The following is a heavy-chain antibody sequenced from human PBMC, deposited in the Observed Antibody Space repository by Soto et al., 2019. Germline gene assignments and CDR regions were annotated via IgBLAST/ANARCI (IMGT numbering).Heavy chain of an antibody. Sequence: QVQLVESGGGLVKPGGSLRLSCAASGFSTGDYYMTWIRQAPGKGLEWVSYISGSGSTIYYADSVKGRFTISRDNAKNSLSLQMNSLRAEDTAVYYCARDLWTTVTSPYNSYYYYMGVWGKGTTVTVSS. CDR1: GFSTGDYY. V-gene: IGHV3-11*01. D-gene: IGHD4-17*01. CDR2: ISGSGSTI. J-gene: IGHJ6*03. CDR3: ARDLWTTVTSPYNSYYYYMGV.